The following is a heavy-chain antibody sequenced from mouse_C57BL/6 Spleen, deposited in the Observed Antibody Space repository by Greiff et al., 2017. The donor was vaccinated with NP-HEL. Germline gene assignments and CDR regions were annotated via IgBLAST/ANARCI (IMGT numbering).Heavy chain of an antibody. V-gene: IGHV1-15*01. CDR2: IYPETGGT. J-gene: IGHJ2*01. CDR3: TRKGTTGVATNFDY. CDR1: GFTFTDYE. Sequence: QVQLQPSGAELVRPGASVTLSCKASGFTFTDYEMHWVKQTPVHGLEWIGAIYPETGGTAYNKQFKGKAILTAANSSSTAYMELRSLTSEDSADYYCTRKGTTGVATNFDYWGKGTTLTVSS. D-gene: IGHD1-1*01.